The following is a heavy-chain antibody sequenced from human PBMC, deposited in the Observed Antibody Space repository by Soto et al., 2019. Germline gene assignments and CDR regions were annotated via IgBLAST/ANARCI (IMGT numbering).Heavy chain of an antibody. CDR3: ARVGHSSSWYGWFDP. Sequence: GGSLRLSCAASGFTFSSYGMHWVRQAPGKGLEWVAVIWYDGSNKYYADSVKGRFTISRDNSKNTLYLQMNSLRAEDTAVYYCARVGHSSSWYGWFDPWGQGTPVTVSS. CDR2: IWYDGSNK. J-gene: IGHJ5*02. D-gene: IGHD6-13*01. V-gene: IGHV3-33*01. CDR1: GFTFSSYG.